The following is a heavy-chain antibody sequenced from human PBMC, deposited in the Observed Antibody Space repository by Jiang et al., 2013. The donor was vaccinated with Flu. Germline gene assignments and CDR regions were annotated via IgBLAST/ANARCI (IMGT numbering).Heavy chain of an antibody. CDR2: INLTVWH. J-gene: IGHJ4*02. Sequence: LEWMGWINLTVWHNYAQKFQGRVTMTRDTSISTAYMELSRLRSGDTAVYYCAQAPHDSSGYYYSYWGQGTLVTVSS. D-gene: IGHD3-22*01. V-gene: IGHV1-2*02. CDR3: AQAPHDSSGYYYSY.